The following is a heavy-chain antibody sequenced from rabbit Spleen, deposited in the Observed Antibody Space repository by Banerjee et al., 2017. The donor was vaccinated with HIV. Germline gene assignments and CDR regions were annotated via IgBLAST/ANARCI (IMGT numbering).Heavy chain of an antibody. D-gene: IGHD1-1*01. J-gene: IGHJ4*01. CDR3: ARDLPGVIGWNFNL. CDR2: INTATAKA. Sequence: QEQLEESGGGLVKPEGSLTLTCKASGFSFSDRDVMCWVRQAPGKGLEWIACINTATAKAVYATWAKGRFTISTTSSTTVTLHMTGLTAADTATYFCARDLPGVIGWNFNLWGPGTLVTVS. V-gene: IGHV1S45*01. CDR1: GFSFSDRDV.